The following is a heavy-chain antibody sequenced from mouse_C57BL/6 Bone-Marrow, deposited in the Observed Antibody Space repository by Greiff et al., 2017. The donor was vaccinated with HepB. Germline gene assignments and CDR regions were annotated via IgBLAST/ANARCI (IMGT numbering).Heavy chain of an antibody. D-gene: IGHD2-5*01. CDR2: INYDGSST. CDR1: GFTFSDYY. J-gene: IGHJ2*01. Sequence: DVKLVESEGGLVQPGSSMKLSCTASGFTFSDYYMAWVRQVPEKGLEWVANINYDGSSTYYLDSLKSRFIISRDNAKNILYLQMSSLKSEDTATYYCARDRSNYAFDYWGQGTTLTVSS. V-gene: IGHV5-16*01. CDR3: ARDRSNYAFDY.